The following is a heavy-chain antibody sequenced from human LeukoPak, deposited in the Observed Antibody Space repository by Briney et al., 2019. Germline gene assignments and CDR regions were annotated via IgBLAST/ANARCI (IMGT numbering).Heavy chain of an antibody. Sequence: SETLSLTCTVSGGSIGTYYWSWVRQSPGKGLELIGYIYVTGNRYNPYLPSRVTISVDTSKNQFSLKLSSVPAADTAVYYWAKKGDYCSGGSCYGAGDYYYGRDVGDQGP. CDR2: IYVTGN. J-gene: IGHJ6*02. CDR3: AKKGDYCSGGSCYGAGDYYYGRDV. V-gene: IGHV4-4*09. D-gene: IGHD2-15*01. CDR1: GGSIGTYY.